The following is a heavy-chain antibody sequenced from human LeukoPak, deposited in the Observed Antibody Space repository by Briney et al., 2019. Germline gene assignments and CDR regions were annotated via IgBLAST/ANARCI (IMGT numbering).Heavy chain of an antibody. CDR1: VYTFTTRYY. CDR3: AREESGGYFDY. V-gene: IGHV1-46*01. J-gene: IGHJ4*02. CDR2: INTSGGGT. Sequence: GASVKISCKASVYTFTTRYYMHWVRQAPGQGLERIGIINTSGGGTNYAQKFQGRVTMTRDTSTSTVYMELGSLTSEDTAVYYCAREESGGYFDYWGQGTLVTVSS. D-gene: IGHD2-8*02.